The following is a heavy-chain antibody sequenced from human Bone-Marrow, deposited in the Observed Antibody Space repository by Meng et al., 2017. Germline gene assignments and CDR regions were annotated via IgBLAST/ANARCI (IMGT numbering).Heavy chain of an antibody. D-gene: IGHD6-13*01. CDR3: ARLLGQQLVLDAFDI. V-gene: IGHV3-20*04. J-gene: IGHJ3*02. Sequence: GESLKISCAASGFTFDDYGMSWVRQAPGKGLEWVSGINWNGGSTGYADSVKGRFTISRDNAKNSLYLQMNSLRAEDTALYYCARLLGQQLVLDAFDIWGQGTMVTVSS. CDR2: INWNGGST. CDR1: GFTFDDYG.